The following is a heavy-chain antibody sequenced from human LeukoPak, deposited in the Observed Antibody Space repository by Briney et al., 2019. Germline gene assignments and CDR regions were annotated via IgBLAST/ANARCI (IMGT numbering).Heavy chain of an antibody. J-gene: IGHJ4*02. CDR3: ARGLSGDILTGREGCFDY. Sequence: LETLSLTCAVYGGSFSGYYWSWIRQPPGKGLEWIGEINHSGSTNYNPSLKSRVTISVDTSKNQFSLKLSSVTAADTAVYYCARGLSGDILTGREGCFDYWGQGTLVTVSS. CDR1: GGSFSGYY. V-gene: IGHV4-34*01. CDR2: INHSGST. D-gene: IGHD3-9*01.